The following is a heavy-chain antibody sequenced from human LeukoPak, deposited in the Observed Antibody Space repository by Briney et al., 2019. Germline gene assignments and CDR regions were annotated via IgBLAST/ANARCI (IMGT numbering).Heavy chain of an antibody. CDR3: ARERYDSSGSDY. V-gene: IGHV4-34*01. Sequence: SETLSLTCAVYGGSFSGYYWSWIRQPPGKGLEWIGEINHSGSTNYNPSLKSRVTISVDTSKNQFSLKLSFVTAADTAVYYCARERYDSSGSDYWGQGTLVTVSS. D-gene: IGHD3-22*01. CDR1: GGSFSGYY. J-gene: IGHJ4*02. CDR2: INHSGST.